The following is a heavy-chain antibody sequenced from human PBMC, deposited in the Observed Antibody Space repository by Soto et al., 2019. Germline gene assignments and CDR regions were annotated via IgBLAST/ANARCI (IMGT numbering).Heavy chain of an antibody. Sequence: SETLSLTCTVSGGSISSSSYYWGWIRQTPGKGLEWIGSIYYSGSTYYNPSLKSRVTISVDTAKNHFSLKLSSVTAADTAVYYCARENRAPRRGCFDPWGQGTLVTVSS. CDR3: ARENRAPRRGCFDP. CDR1: GGSISSSSYY. J-gene: IGHJ5*02. CDR2: IYYSGST. V-gene: IGHV4-39*02.